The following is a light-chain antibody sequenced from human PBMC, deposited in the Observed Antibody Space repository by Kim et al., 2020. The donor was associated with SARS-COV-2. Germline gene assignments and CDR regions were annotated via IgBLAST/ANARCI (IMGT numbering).Light chain of an antibody. CDR1: QSVLDRSNNKNY. CDR3: QQYYSTPQT. V-gene: IGKV4-1*01. J-gene: IGKJ5*01. CDR2: WAS. Sequence: DIVMTQSPDSLAVSLGERATVHCKSSQSVLDRSNNKNYLAWYQQKPGQPPKLLIYWASTRESGVPDRFSGSGSGTDFTLTISNLQAEDVAVYYCQQYYSTPQTFGQGTRLEIK.